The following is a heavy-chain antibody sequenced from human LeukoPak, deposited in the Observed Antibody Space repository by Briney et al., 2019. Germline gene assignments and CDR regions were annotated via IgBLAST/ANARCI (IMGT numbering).Heavy chain of an antibody. CDR1: GGSFSGYY. Sequence: PSETLSLTCAVYGGSFSGYYWSWIRQPPGKGLEWIGEINHSGSTNYNPSLKSRVTISVDTSKNQLSLKLSSVTAADTAVYYCARRTPSGWFDPWGQGTLVTVSS. CDR3: ARRTPSGWFDP. V-gene: IGHV4-34*01. CDR2: INHSGST. J-gene: IGHJ5*02. D-gene: IGHD1-1*01.